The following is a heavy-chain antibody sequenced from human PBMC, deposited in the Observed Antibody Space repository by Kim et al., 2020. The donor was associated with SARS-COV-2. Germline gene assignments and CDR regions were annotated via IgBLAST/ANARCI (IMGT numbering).Heavy chain of an antibody. V-gene: IGHV3-23*01. D-gene: IGHD6-13*01. CDR3: AKLAAGTESTMDV. Sequence: YADSVKGRFTISRDNSKNTLYLQMNSLRAEDTAVYYCAKLAAGTESTMDVWGQGTTVTVSS. J-gene: IGHJ6*02.